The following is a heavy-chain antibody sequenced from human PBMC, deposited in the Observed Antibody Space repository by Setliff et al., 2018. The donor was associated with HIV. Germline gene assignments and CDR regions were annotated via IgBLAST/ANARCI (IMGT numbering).Heavy chain of an antibody. V-gene: IGHV3-72*01. Sequence: LRLSCAASGFTFSDHYMDWVRQAPGKGLEWVGRIRNKANSYSTEYAASVKGRFTISRDASKSSMYLQMNSLKSEDTAVYYCVGLRYYADGAWHGGDYWGQGSLVTVSS. J-gene: IGHJ4*02. D-gene: IGHD2-8*01. CDR2: IRNKANSYST. CDR1: GFTFSDHY. CDR3: VGLRYYADGAWHGGDY.